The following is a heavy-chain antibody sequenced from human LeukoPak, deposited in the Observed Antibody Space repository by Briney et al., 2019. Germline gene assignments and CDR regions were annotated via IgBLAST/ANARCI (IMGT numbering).Heavy chain of an antibody. D-gene: IGHD3-3*01. CDR2: IKKDGSEK. J-gene: IGHJ6*03. Sequence: GGSLRLSCAASGFTFSSYWMSWVRQAPGKGLEWVANIKKDGSEKYYVDSVKGRLTISRDNAKNSLYLQMNSLRAEDTAVYYCARDQGFSYYYYYMDVWGKGTTVTVSS. V-gene: IGHV3-7*01. CDR3: ARDQGFSYYYYYMDV. CDR1: GFTFSSYW.